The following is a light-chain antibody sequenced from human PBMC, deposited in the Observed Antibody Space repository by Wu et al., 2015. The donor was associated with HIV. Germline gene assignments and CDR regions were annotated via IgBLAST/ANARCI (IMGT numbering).Light chain of an antibody. V-gene: IGKV1-9*01. J-gene: IGKJ5*01. CDR1: QDIFTL. Sequence: SIGDRVNITXRASQDIFTLSSLDQQTPGKAPRVLIYDASTLQRGVSSRFSGSGSGTHFTLTISGLQREDFAIYFCQQLNSFPLTFGLGSRLEI. CDR2: DAS. CDR3: QQLNSFPLT.